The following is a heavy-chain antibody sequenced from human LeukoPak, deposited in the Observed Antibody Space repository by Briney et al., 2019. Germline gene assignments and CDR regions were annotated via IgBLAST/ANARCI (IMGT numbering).Heavy chain of an antibody. Sequence: GGSLRLSCAASGFTFSSYAMSWVRQAPGKGLEWVSAISGSGGSTYYAGSVKGRFTISRDNSKNTLYLQMNSLRAEDTALYYCAKDLNSGSPGGGNFDYWGQGTLVTVSS. V-gene: IGHV3-23*01. J-gene: IGHJ4*02. CDR3: AKDLNSGSPGGGNFDY. CDR1: GFTFSSYA. CDR2: ISGSGGST. D-gene: IGHD1-26*01.